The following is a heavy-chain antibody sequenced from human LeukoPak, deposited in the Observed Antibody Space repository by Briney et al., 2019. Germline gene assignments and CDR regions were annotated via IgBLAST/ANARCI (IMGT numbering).Heavy chain of an antibody. CDR2: INHSGST. Sequence: SETLSLTCAVYGGSFSGYYWSWIRQPPGKGLEWIGEINHSGSTNYNPSLKSRVTISVDTSKNQFSLKLSSVTAADTAVYYCAREAAVAGTTHWGQGTLVTVSS. D-gene: IGHD6-19*01. CDR3: AREAAVAGTTH. V-gene: IGHV4-34*01. J-gene: IGHJ4*02. CDR1: GGSFSGYY.